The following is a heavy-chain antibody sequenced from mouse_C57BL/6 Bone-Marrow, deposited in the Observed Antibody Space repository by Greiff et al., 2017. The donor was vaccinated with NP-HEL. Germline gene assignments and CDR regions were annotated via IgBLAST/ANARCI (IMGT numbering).Heavy chain of an antibody. Sequence: EVKLEESGPGLVKPSQSLSLTCSVTGYSITSGYYWNWIRQFPGNKLEWMGYISYDGSNNYNPSLKNRISITRDTSKNQFFLKLNSVTTEDTATYYCARNIGVLLRYLYFDYWGQGTTLTVSS. CDR2: ISYDGSN. J-gene: IGHJ2*01. V-gene: IGHV3-6*01. CDR1: GYSITSGYY. CDR3: ARNIGVLLRYLYFDY. D-gene: IGHD1-1*01.